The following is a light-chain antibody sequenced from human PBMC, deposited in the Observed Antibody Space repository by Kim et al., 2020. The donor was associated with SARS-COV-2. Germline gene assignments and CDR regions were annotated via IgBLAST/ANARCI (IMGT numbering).Light chain of an antibody. CDR2: GAS. Sequence: VSPGERATRSCRASQIVSSNLAWYQQKPGQAPRLLIYGASTRATGIPARFSGSGSGTEFTLTISSLQSEDFAVYYGQQYNNWPLYSFGQGTKLEI. V-gene: IGKV3-15*01. CDR3: QQYNNWPLYS. J-gene: IGKJ2*03. CDR1: QIVSSN.